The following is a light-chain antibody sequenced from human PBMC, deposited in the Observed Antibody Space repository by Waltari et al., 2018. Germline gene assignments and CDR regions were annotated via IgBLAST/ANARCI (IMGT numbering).Light chain of an antibody. Sequence: QSALTQPASVSGSPGQSITISCTGTSSDVGGYNYVSWYQQHPGKAPKLMIYEVSNRPSGVSKRFSGSKSGNTASLTISGLQAEDEADYYCSSYTSSSTLVDVVFGGGTKLTVL. J-gene: IGLJ2*01. CDR3: SSYTSSSTLVDVV. CDR1: SSDVGGYNY. V-gene: IGLV2-14*01. CDR2: EVS.